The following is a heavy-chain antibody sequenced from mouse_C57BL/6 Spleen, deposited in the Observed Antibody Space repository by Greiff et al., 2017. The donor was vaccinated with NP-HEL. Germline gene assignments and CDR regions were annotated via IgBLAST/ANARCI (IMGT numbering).Heavy chain of an antibody. CDR1: GFTFSSYA. V-gene: IGHV5-9-1*02. Sequence: EVMLVESGEGLVKPGGSLKLSCAASGFTFSSYAMSWVRQTPEKRLEWVAYISSGGDYIYYADTVKGRFTISRDNARNTLYLQMSSLKSEDTAMYYCTREGDGYDLYYAMDYWGQGTSVTVSS. D-gene: IGHD2-2*01. J-gene: IGHJ4*01. CDR2: ISSGGDYI. CDR3: TREGDGYDLYYAMDY.